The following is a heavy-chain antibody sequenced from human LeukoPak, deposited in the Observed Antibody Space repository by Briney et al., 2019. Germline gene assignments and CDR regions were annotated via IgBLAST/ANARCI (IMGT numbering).Heavy chain of an antibody. V-gene: IGHV3-7*01. D-gene: IGHD1-14*01. CDR1: GFTFSSYW. J-gene: IGHJ6*03. Sequence: PGGSLRLSCAASGFTFSSYWMSWVRQAPGKGLEWVANIKQDGSEKYYVDSVKGRFTISRDNAKNSLYLQMNSLRAEDTAVYYCARDGEGNRPHYMDVWGKGTTVTVSS. CDR3: ARDGEGNRPHYMDV. CDR2: IKQDGSEK.